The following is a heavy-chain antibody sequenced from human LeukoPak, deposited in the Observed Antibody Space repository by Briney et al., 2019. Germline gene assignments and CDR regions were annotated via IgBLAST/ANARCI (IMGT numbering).Heavy chain of an antibody. V-gene: IGHV3-23*01. J-gene: IGHJ4*02. CDR1: GFTVSSNY. Sequence: PGGSLRLSCAASGFTVSSNYMSWVRQAPGKGLEWVSAISGSGGSTYYADSVKGRFTISRDNSKNTLYLQMNSLRAEDTAVYYCAKDRDMITFGGVIAIPFDYWGQGTLVTVSS. D-gene: IGHD3-16*02. CDR2: ISGSGGST. CDR3: AKDRDMITFGGVIAIPFDY.